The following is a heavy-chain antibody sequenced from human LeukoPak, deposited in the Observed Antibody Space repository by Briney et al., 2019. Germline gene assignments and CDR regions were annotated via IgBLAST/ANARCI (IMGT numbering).Heavy chain of an antibody. CDR2: INQDGTEK. D-gene: IGHD3-10*01. V-gene: IGHV3-7*01. CDR1: GFTFTTYW. Sequence: GESLRLSCAASGFTFTTYWMAWVRQFPGKGLEWVANINQDGTEKYYVDSVKGRFTISRDNAKNSLYLQMNSLRVEDTAIYYCVKVAKYYYGSESYYFFEHWGQGTPVTASS. CDR3: VKVAKYYYGSESYYFFEH. J-gene: IGHJ4*02.